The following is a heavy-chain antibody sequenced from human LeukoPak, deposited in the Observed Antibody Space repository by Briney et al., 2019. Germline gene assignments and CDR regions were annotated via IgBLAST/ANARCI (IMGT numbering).Heavy chain of an antibody. Sequence: SETLSLTCTVSGGSISSSGYYWGWIRQPPGKGLEWIGTIYYSGGSYYNPPLKSRVTISVDTSNNQFSLKLSSVTAADTAVYYCARSGSGYYYGSGSYFDYWGQGALVTVSS. V-gene: IGHV4-39*01. CDR3: ARSGSGYYYGSGSYFDY. D-gene: IGHD3-10*01. J-gene: IGHJ4*02. CDR1: GGSISSSGYY. CDR2: IYYSGGS.